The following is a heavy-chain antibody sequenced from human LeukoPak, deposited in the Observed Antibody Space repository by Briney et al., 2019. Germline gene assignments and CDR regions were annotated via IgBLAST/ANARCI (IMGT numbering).Heavy chain of an antibody. V-gene: IGHV4-39*01. CDR1: GGSISSSTYS. Sequence: SETLSLTCTVSGGSISSSTYSWSWIRQPPEKGLEWIGNIYHSGSTYYSPSLKSRLTISVDTSKNQFPLKLNSVTATDTAVYYCARHYGPWGQGTLVTVS. CDR2: IYHSGST. J-gene: IGHJ4*02. D-gene: IGHD3-10*01. CDR3: ARHYGP.